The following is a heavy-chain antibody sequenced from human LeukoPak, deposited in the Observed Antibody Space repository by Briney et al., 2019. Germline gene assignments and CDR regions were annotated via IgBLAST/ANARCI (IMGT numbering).Heavy chain of an antibody. J-gene: IGHJ4*02. CDR2: IYHSGST. V-gene: IGHV4-4*02. CDR3: ATASVFFYDSGSYYTFDY. D-gene: IGHD3-10*01. Sequence: SETLSLTCAVSGGSISSSKWWSWVRQPPGKGLEWIGEIYHSGSTNYNPSLKSRVTISVDKSKNQFSLKLSSVTAADTAVYYCATASVFFYDSGSYYTFDYWGQGTLVTVSS. CDR1: GGSISSSKW.